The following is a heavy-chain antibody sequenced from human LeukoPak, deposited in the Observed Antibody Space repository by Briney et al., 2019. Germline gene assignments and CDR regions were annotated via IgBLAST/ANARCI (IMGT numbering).Heavy chain of an antibody. Sequence: SETLSLTCTVSGGSISSYYWSWIRQPPGKGLEWIGYIYYSGSTNYNPSLKSRVTISVDTSKNQFSLQLSSVTAADTAVYYCARGLAAPGPFDYWGQGTLVTVSS. CDR3: ARGLAAPGPFDY. CDR2: IYYSGST. CDR1: GGSISSYY. V-gene: IGHV4-59*01. J-gene: IGHJ4*02. D-gene: IGHD6-25*01.